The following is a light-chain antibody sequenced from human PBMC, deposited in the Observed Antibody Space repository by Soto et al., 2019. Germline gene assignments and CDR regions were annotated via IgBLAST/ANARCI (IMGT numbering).Light chain of an antibody. Sequence: EIVMTQSPATLSVSPGARVTLSCRASQSVRDNLAWYQQKPGQAPRLLIYGTSTRATGIPARFSGSGSGTEFTLTISSLQSEDFVVYYCQQYNNWPLTFGPGTKVDLK. CDR1: QSVRDN. CDR3: QQYNNWPLT. CDR2: GTS. J-gene: IGKJ3*01. V-gene: IGKV3-15*01.